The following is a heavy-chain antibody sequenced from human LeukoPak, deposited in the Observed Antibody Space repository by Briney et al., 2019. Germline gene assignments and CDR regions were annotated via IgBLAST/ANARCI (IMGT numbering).Heavy chain of an antibody. CDR3: AREDSDYSNYDF. J-gene: IGHJ4*02. D-gene: IGHD4-11*01. CDR2: ISGSGSII. V-gene: IGHV3-48*03. CDR1: GFSFSSYA. Sequence: GGSLRLSCAASGFSFSSYAMNWVRQAPGKGLEWVSYISGSGSIIYYADSVKGRFTVSRDNAKNSLYLQMNDLRAEDTAVYYCAREDSDYSNYDFWGQGTLVTVSS.